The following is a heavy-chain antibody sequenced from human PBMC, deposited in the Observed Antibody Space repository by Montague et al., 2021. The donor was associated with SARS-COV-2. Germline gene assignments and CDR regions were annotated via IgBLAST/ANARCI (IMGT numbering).Heavy chain of an antibody. Sequence: CAISGDSVPSNIATWNWIRQSPSRGLEWLGRTYYRSKWYNDYAVSVKSRVIINPDTSNNRISLQLNSVTPEDTAVYYCARAYCGGDCYFYWYFDLWGRGTLVTGSS. D-gene: IGHD2-21*02. J-gene: IGHJ2*01. CDR1: GDSVPSNIAT. V-gene: IGHV6-1*01. CDR3: ARAYCGGDCYFYWYFDL. CDR2: TYYRSKWYN.